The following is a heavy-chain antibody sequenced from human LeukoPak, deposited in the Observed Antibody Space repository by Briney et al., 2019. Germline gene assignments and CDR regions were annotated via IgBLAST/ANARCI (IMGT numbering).Heavy chain of an antibody. J-gene: IGHJ4*02. D-gene: IGHD6-13*01. CDR1: GYTFTSYD. V-gene: IGHV1-8*03. CDR3: ARDLWGIAAAGFFDY. Sequence: ASVKVSCKASGYTFTSYDINWVRQATGQGLEWMGWMNPNSGNTGYAQKFQGRVTIIRNTSISTAYMELSSLRSDDTAVYYCARDLWGIAAAGFFDYWGQGTLVTVSS. CDR2: MNPNSGNT.